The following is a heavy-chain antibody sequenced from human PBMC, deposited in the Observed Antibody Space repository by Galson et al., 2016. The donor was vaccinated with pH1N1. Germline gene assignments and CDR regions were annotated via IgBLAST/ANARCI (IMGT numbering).Heavy chain of an antibody. CDR2: IDEDGETT. CDR1: GFSFSSYW. Sequence: SLRLSCATSGFSFSSYWFHWVRQDPAKGLVWVARIDEDGETTNYADSVRGRFTIYRDNAKNTLYLEMNSLRAEDTAVYYCARDLCGREDYWGRGTLVTVSS. V-gene: IGHV3-74*01. D-gene: IGHD1-26*01. CDR3: ARDLCGREDY. J-gene: IGHJ2*01.